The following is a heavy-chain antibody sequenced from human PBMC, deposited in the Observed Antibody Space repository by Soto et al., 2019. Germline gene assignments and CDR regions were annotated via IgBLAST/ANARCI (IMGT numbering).Heavy chain of an antibody. J-gene: IGHJ4*02. V-gene: IGHV3-74*01. CDR3: ARGYSSGPDY. CDR2: INSDGSTT. Sequence: EVQLVESGGGLVQPGGSLRLSCAASGFTFSNHWMHWVRQAPGKGLEWVSRINSDGSTTTYADSVKGRFTIFRHNAKNALYLLRNSLRAEDTALYYCARGYSSGPDYWGQGTLVTVSS. CDR1: GFTFSNHW. D-gene: IGHD6-19*01.